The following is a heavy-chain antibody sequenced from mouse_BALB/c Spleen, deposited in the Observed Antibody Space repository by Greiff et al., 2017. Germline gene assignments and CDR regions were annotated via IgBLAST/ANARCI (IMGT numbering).Heavy chain of an antibody. J-gene: IGHJ3*01. D-gene: IGHD2-10*01. CDR1: GFTFSSYA. CDR3: AREWAYYGNYGFAY. Sequence: EVQVVESGGGLVKPGGSLKLSCAASGFTFSSYAMSWVRQTPEKRLEWVASISSGGSTYYPDSVKGRFTISRDNARNILYLQMSSLRSEDTAMYYCAREWAYYGNYGFAYWGQGTLVTVSA. CDR2: ISSGGST. V-gene: IGHV5-6-5*01.